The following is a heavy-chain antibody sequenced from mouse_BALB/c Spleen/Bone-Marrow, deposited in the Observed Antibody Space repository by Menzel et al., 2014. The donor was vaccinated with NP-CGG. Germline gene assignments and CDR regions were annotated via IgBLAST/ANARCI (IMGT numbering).Heavy chain of an antibody. J-gene: IGHJ2*01. V-gene: IGHV3-1*02. CDR3: VRETKVVADFDY. D-gene: IGHD1-1*01. CDR2: IHYSGNT. Sequence: EVKLVESGPDLVKPSQSLSLPCTVTGYSITSGYGWHWVRQFPGNKLEWMGYIHYSGNTDFNPSLKSRISITRDTSKNQFFLQLNSVATEATASYYCVRETKVVADFDYWGQGTTLTVSS. CDR1: GYSITSGYG.